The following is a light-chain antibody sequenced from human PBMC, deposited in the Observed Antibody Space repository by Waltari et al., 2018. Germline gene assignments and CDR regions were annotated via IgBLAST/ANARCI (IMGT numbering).Light chain of an antibody. Sequence: IQLTQSPSSLSASVGDRVTITCRASQGISTYLAWYQQKPGKAPQLLIYEASTLQIGVPSRFSGSGSGTDFTLTISSLQHEDFATYYCQQLNSYQSFGQGTRLEIK. J-gene: IGKJ5*01. CDR2: EAS. CDR1: QGISTY. V-gene: IGKV1-9*01. CDR3: QQLNSYQS.